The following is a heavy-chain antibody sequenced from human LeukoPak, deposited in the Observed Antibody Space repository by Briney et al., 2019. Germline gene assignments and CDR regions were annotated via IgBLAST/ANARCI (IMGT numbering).Heavy chain of an antibody. CDR2: TVSEIDGGTT. J-gene: IGHJ6*02. D-gene: IGHD1-7*01. V-gene: IGHV3-15*04. Sequence: GGSLRLSCAASGFTFNYAWMSWVRQVPGKGLEWVGQTVSEIDGGTTDYAAPVKGRFTISRDDSKSTLYLQMNSLKIEDTAVYYCTTDEDWNYARKDVWGQGATVTVSS. CDR3: TTDEDWNYARKDV. CDR1: GFTFNYAW.